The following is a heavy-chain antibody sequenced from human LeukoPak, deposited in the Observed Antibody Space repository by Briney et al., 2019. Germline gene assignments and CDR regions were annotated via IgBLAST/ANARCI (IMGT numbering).Heavy chain of an antibody. J-gene: IGHJ6*03. D-gene: IGHD2-15*01. Sequence: ASVKVSCKASGYTFTDYCMHWVRQAPGQGLEWMGWINPNSGGTNYAQKFQGRVTMTRDTSISTAYMELSRLRSDDTAVYYCARDRGVDYCSGGSCSHYYYYMDVWGKGTTVTISS. CDR3: ARDRGVDYCSGGSCSHYYYYMDV. CDR2: INPNSGGT. CDR1: GYTFTDYC. V-gene: IGHV1-2*02.